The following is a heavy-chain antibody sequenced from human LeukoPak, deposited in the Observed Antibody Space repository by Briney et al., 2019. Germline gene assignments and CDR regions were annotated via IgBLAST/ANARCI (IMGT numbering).Heavy chain of an antibody. J-gene: IGHJ4*02. CDR2: IGTVGDT. D-gene: IGHD3-22*01. CDR3: ARGGASGYYVFDF. Sequence: PGGSLRLSCAASGFTFSSFDMHWVHQTTGKGLEWVSGIGTVGDTYYAGSVKGRFTISRENAKNSLYLQMNSLRAEDTAVYYCARGGASGYYVFDFWGQGTLVTVSS. CDR1: GFTFSSFD. V-gene: IGHV3-13*01.